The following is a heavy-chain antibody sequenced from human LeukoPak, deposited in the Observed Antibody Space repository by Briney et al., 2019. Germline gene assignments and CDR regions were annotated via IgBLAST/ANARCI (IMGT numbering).Heavy chain of an antibody. D-gene: IGHD3-16*01. Sequence: GGSLRLSYAASGFTFSSYAMHWVRQAPGKGLEWVAVISYDGSNKYYADSVKGRFTISRDNAKDSVYLQMNSLRAEDTAVYYCTRGLGEHGGVSDRWGQGTLVIVS. CDR3: TRGLGEHGGVSDR. CDR1: GFTFSSYA. V-gene: IGHV3-30*04. J-gene: IGHJ5*02. CDR2: ISYDGSNK.